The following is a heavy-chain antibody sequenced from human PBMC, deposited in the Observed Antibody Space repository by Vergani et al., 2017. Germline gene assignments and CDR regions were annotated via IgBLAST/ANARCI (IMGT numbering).Heavy chain of an antibody. D-gene: IGHD6-19*01. V-gene: IGHV3-23*04. CDR3: AKVGRSEVAGTFGAFDI. CDR2: LSASDRRT. Sequence: LVESGGGVVQPGGSLRLSCAASGFTFIMHAMSWVRQAPGKGLEWVSTLSASDRRTHYADSVKGRFTISRDISKNTLFLHMNSLRPEDTAVYYCAKVGRSEVAGTFGAFDIWGQGTMVTVSS. CDR1: GFTFIMHA. J-gene: IGHJ3*02.